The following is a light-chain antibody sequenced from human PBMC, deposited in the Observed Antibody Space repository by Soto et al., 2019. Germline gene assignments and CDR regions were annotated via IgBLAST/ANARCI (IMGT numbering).Light chain of an antibody. J-gene: IGLJ2*01. Sequence: QSALTQPASVSGSPGQSITISCTGTSSDVGGYNYVSWYQQRPGKAPKLMIYDVSNRPSGVSNRFSGSKSGNTASLTISGLQAEDEADYYCSSYTSSSILGYVVFGGGTKLTVL. CDR1: SSDVGGYNY. V-gene: IGLV2-14*01. CDR2: DVS. CDR3: SSYTSSSILGYVV.